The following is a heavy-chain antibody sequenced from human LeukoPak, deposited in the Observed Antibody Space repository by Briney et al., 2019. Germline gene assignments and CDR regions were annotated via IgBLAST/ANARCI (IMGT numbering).Heavy chain of an antibody. CDR2: IYYSGST. V-gene: IGHV4-30-4*01. CDR3: AREISATGDVSDYFDY. CDR1: GGSISSGDYH. J-gene: IGHJ4*02. Sequence: SETLSLTCTVSGGSISSGDYHWSWIRQPPGKGLEWIGYIYYSGSTYYNPSLKSRVTISVDTSKNQFSLKLSSVTAADTAVYYCAREISATGDVSDYFDYWGQGTLVTVSS. D-gene: IGHD7-27*01.